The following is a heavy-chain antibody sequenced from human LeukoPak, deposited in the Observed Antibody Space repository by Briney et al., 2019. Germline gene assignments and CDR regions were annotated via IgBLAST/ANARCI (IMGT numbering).Heavy chain of an antibody. J-gene: IGHJ5*02. CDR3: ARGPHFGSSGSYPRGYNWFDP. V-gene: IGHV1-2*02. Sequence: ASVKVSCKASGYTFTGYYMHWVRQAPGQGLEWMGWINHNSGGTNYAQKFQGRVTMTRDTSISTAYMELSRLRSDDTAVYYCARGPHFGSSGSYPRGYNWFDPWGQGTLVTVSS. CDR1: GYTFTGYY. CDR2: INHNSGGT. D-gene: IGHD3-22*01.